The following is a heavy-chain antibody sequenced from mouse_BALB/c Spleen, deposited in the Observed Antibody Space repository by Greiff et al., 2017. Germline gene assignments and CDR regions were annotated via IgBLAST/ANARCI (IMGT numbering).Heavy chain of an antibody. D-gene: IGHD2-4*01. CDR3: ARGGGLPSWFAY. J-gene: IGHJ3*01. Sequence: EVMLVESGGGLVKPGGSLKLSCAASGFTFSSYAMSWVRQTPEKRLEWVASISSGGSTYYPDSVKGRFTISRDNAKNNLYLQMSSLKSEDTAMYYCARGGGLPSWFAYWGQGTLVTVSA. CDR1: GFTFSSYA. CDR2: ISSGGST. V-gene: IGHV5-6-5*01.